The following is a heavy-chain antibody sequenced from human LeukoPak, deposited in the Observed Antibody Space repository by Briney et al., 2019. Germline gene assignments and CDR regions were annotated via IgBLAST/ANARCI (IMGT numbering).Heavy chain of an antibody. V-gene: IGHV1-8*02. J-gene: IGHJ3*02. Sequence: ASVKVSCKASGYTFTSYDINWVRQDTGQGLEWMGWMNPNSGNTGYAQKLQRRVTMTRNTTKSTAYMELNSLRSEHTAVYYCSRGERGYDEDAFDIWGQGTMVTVSS. CDR1: GYTFTSYD. D-gene: IGHD5-12*01. CDR2: MNPNSGNT. CDR3: SRGERGYDEDAFDI.